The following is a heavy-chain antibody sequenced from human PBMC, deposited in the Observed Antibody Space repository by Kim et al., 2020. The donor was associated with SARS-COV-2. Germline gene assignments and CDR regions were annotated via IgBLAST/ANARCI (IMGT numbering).Heavy chain of an antibody. D-gene: IGHD1-26*01. Sequence: GGSLILSCVGSGFIFTDSWMNWVRQAPGKGLEWVACMKQDGGEKYYVDSVKGRFTISRDSTKNSLYLQMDSLRAEDTAVYYCARNRGDDWGQGTLVTVSS. J-gene: IGHJ4*02. CDR3: ARNRGDD. CDR1: GFIFTDSW. CDR2: MKQDGGEK. V-gene: IGHV3-7*01.